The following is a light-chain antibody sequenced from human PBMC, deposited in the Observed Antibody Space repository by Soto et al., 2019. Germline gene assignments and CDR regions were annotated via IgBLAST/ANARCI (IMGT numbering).Light chain of an antibody. CDR2: EVT. CDR3: GSYTGSITYV. CDR1: TSDVGGYNY. Sequence: QSVLTQPASVSGSLGQSITISCTGTTSDVGGYNYVSWYQQHPGKAPILMTYEVTNRPSGVSNRFSGSKSGNTASLTISGLQVEDEAEYYCGSYTGSITYVFGTGTKVTVL. V-gene: IGLV2-14*01. J-gene: IGLJ1*01.